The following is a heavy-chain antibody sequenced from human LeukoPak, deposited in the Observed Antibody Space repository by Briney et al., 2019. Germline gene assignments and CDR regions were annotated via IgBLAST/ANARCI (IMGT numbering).Heavy chain of an antibody. CDR1: GFTFSSYA. CDR3: ARGRGGDYVPSRFDY. D-gene: IGHD4-17*01. J-gene: IGHJ4*02. CDR2: ISGSGGST. V-gene: IGHV3-23*01. Sequence: PGGSLRLSCAASGFTFSSYAMSWVRQAPGKGLEWVSAISGSGGSTYYADSVKGRFPISRDNSKNTLYLQMNSLRAEDTALYYCARGRGGDYVPSRFDYWGQGTLVTVSS.